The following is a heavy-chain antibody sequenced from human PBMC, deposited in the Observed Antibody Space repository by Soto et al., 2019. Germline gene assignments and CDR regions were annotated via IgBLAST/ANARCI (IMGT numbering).Heavy chain of an antibody. CDR2: IYRGGIT. J-gene: IGHJ5*02. CDR1: GYSISSGLY. Sequence: PSETLSLTCAVSGYSISSGLYWGWIRQPPGKGLEWIGTIYRGGITYYNPSLKSRVTISIDTSKNHFSLRLSSVTATDTAVYFCAIGNPDWFDPWGQGTLVTVYS. CDR3: AIGNPDWFDP. V-gene: IGHV4-38-2*01. D-gene: IGHD1-1*01.